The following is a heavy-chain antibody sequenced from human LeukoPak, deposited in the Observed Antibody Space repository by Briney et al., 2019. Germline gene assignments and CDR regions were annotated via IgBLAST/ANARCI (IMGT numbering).Heavy chain of an antibody. Sequence: GGSLRLSCAASGFTFSNHGMNWVRQAPGKELEWVSGISPSGDITYYADSVKGRFTISRDNSKNTLYLEVISLTAEDTAVYYCAKDDAWLRFGEWSQGTLVTVSS. CDR1: GFTFSNHG. CDR2: ISPSGDIT. CDR3: AKDDAWLRFGE. J-gene: IGHJ4*02. D-gene: IGHD3-10*01. V-gene: IGHV3-23*01.